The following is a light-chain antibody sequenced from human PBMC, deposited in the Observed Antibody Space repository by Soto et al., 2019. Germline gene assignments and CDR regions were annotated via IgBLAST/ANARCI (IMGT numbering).Light chain of an antibody. CDR2: GNS. J-gene: IGLJ2*01. CDR3: QSYASSLRVV. Sequence: QSVLTQPPSVSGAPGQRVTISCTGSSSNIGAGYDVHWYQQLPGTAPKLLIYGNSNRPSGVPDRFSGSKSGTSASLAITGLQAEDEADYYCQSYASSLRVVFGGWTKLTVL. V-gene: IGLV1-40*01. CDR1: SSNIGAGYD.